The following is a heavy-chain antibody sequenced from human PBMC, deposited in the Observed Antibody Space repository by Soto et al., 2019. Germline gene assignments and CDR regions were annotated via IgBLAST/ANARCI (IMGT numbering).Heavy chain of an antibody. CDR1: GFTVSSNY. D-gene: IGHD5-18*01. V-gene: IGHV3-53*01. J-gene: IGHJ6*02. CDR3: ARDDTAAKGYYYGMDV. Sequence: EVQLVESGGGLIQPGGSLRLSCAASGFTVSSNYMSWVRQAPGKGLEGVSVIYIGGSTYYADSVKGRFTISRDNSKNTLYLQMNSLRAEDTAVYYCARDDTAAKGYYYGMDVWGQGTTVTVSS. CDR2: IYIGGST.